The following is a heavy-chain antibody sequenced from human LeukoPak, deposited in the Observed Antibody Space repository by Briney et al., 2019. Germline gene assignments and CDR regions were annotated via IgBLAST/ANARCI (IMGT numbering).Heavy chain of an antibody. CDR1: GFTFSSYS. D-gene: IGHD3-3*02. V-gene: IGHV3-21*01. CDR3: ARCSDSISQVDV. J-gene: IGHJ6*04. CDR2: ISSSSSYI. Sequence: GGSLRLSRAASGFTFSSYSMNWVRQAPGKGLEWVSSISSSSSYIYYADSVKGRFTISRDNAKNSLYLQMNSLRAEDTAVYYCARCSDSISQVDVWGKGTTVTVSS.